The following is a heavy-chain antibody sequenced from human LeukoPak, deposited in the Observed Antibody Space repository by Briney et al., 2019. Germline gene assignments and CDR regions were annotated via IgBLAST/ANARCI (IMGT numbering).Heavy chain of an antibody. V-gene: IGHV3-74*01. Sequence: AGGSLRLSCAASGFTFSSYWMHWVRHAPGKGLVWVSRIKTDGSNTRYADSVKGRFTISRDNSKNTLYLQMNSLKGDDTAVYYCAKDSAFYYIDVWGKGTTVIISS. CDR1: GFTFSSYW. D-gene: IGHD3-10*01. J-gene: IGHJ6*03. CDR2: IKTDGSNT. CDR3: AKDSAFYYIDV.